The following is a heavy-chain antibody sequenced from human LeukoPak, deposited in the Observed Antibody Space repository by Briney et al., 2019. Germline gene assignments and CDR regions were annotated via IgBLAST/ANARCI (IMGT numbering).Heavy chain of an antibody. D-gene: IGHD6-13*01. V-gene: IGHV3-23*01. J-gene: IGHJ5*02. CDR3: AKDGYSSSWSGLNWFDP. CDR1: GLTFSSYA. CDR2: ISGSGGST. Sequence: GGSLRLSCAASGLTFSSYAMSWVRQAPGKGLEWVSAISGSGGSTYYADSVKGRFTISRDNSKNTLYLQMNSLRAEDTAVYYCAKDGYSSSWSGLNWFDPWGQGTLVTVSS.